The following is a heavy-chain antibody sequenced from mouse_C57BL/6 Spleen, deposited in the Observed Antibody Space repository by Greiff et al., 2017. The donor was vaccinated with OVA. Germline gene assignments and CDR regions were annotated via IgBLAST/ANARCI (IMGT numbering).Heavy chain of an antibody. D-gene: IGHD1-1*01. J-gene: IGHJ4*01. CDR3: VRGYYGKGAMDY. CDR1: GFSFNTYA. Sequence: EVHLVESGGGLVQPKGSLKLSCAASGFSFNTYAMNWVRQAPGKGLEWVARIRSKSNNYATYYADSVKDRFTISRDDSESMLYLQMNNLKTEDTAMYYCVRGYYGKGAMDYWGQGTSVTVSS. CDR2: IRSKSNNYAT. V-gene: IGHV10-1*01.